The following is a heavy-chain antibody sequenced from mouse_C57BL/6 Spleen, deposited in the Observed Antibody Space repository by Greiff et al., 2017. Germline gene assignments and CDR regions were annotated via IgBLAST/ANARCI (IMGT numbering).Heavy chain of an antibody. CDR1: GYTFTSYW. V-gene: IGHV1-64*01. Sequence: VQLQQPGAELVKPGASVKLSCKASGYTFTSYWMHWVKQRPGQGLEWIGMIHPNSGSTNYNEKFKGKATLTVDKSSSTAYMQLSSLTSEDSAVYYCARSVYDGNPWFGCWGPGTLVTVSA. J-gene: IGHJ3*01. D-gene: IGHD2-1*01. CDR2: IHPNSGST. CDR3: ARSVYDGNPWFGC.